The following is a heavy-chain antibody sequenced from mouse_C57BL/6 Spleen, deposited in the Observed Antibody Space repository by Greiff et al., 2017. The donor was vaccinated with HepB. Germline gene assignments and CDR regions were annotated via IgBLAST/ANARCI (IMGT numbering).Heavy chain of an antibody. CDR2: IDPSDSYT. J-gene: IGHJ4*01. CDR3: ARRDYGSSYGTGYYAMDY. Sequence: VQLQQPGAELVKPGASVKLSCKASGYTFTSYWMQWVKQRPGQGLEWIGEIDPSDSYTNYNQKFKGKATLTVDTSSSTAYMQLSCLTSEDSAVYYCARRDYGSSYGTGYYAMDYWGQGTSVTVSS. D-gene: IGHD1-1*01. CDR1: GYTFTSYW. V-gene: IGHV1-50*01.